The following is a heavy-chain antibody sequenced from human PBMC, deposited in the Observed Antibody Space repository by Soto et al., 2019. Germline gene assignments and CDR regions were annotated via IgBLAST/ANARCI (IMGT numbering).Heavy chain of an antibody. CDR3: AKKGLGSLKTFCSGGGCHDAFDL. D-gene: IGHD2-15*01. Sequence: EVQLLESGGGLVQPGGSLRLSCAASGFTFINYAMTWVRQAPGKGLEWVSTISGGGDGTYYADSVKGHFTISRDNSKNKLYLQMNSLSAEDTAIYYCAKKGLGSLKTFCSGGGCHDAFDLWGQGTMVTVSS. CDR1: GFTFINYA. V-gene: IGHV3-23*01. CDR2: ISGGGDGT. J-gene: IGHJ3*01.